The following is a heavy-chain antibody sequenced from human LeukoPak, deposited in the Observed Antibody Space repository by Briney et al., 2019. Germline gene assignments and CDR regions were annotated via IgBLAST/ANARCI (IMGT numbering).Heavy chain of an antibody. V-gene: IGHV4-38-2*02. J-gene: IGHJ4*02. D-gene: IGHD3-16*01. CDR2: IYNSGST. CDR3: ARAPFGGVYLHYFDY. CDR1: GYSISSGYY. Sequence: SETLSLTCTVSGYSISSGYYWGWIRQAPGKGLEWIGSIYNSGSTNYNPSLKSRVTISVDTSKNQFSLKLSSVTAADTAVYYCARAPFGGVYLHYFDYWGQGTLVTVSS.